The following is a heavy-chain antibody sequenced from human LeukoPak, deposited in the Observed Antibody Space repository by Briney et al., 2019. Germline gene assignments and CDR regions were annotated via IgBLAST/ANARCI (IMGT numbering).Heavy chain of an antibody. CDR1: GGSFSGYY. D-gene: IGHD2-15*01. J-gene: IGHJ4*02. V-gene: IGHV4-34*01. Sequence: PSETLSLTCAVYGGSFSGYYWSWIRQPPGKGLEWIGEINHSGSTNYNPSLKSRVTISVDTSKNQFSLKLSPVTAADTAVYYCARSNPILGYCSGGSCYLLDYWGQGTLVTVSS. CDR3: ARSNPILGYCSGGSCYLLDY. CDR2: INHSGST.